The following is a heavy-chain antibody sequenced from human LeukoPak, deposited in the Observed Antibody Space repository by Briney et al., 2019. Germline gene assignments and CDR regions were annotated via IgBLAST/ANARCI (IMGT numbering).Heavy chain of an antibody. Sequence: GGSLRLSCAASGFTFSSYGMHWVRQAPGKGLEWVAVIWYDGSNKYYADSVKGRFTISRDNSKNTLYLQMNSLRAEDTAVYYCARGCGYSYGPWCYWGQGTLVTVSS. D-gene: IGHD5-18*01. J-gene: IGHJ4*02. CDR3: ARGCGYSYGPWCY. CDR2: IWYDGSNK. V-gene: IGHV3-33*01. CDR1: GFTFSSYG.